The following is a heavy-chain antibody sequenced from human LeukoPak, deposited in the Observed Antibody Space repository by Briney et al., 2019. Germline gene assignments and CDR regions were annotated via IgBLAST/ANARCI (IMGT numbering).Heavy chain of an antibody. CDR1: GGSISSYY. V-gene: IGHV4-4*09. Sequence: SETLSLTCTVSGGSISSYYWSWIRQPPGKGLEWIGYIYISGSTNYNPSLKSRVTISVDTSKNQFSLKLSSVIAADTAVYYCATSYDGKTAPYDLWGHGTLVTVSS. CDR2: IYISGST. J-gene: IGHJ5*02. D-gene: IGHD4-23*01. CDR3: ATSYDGKTAPYDL.